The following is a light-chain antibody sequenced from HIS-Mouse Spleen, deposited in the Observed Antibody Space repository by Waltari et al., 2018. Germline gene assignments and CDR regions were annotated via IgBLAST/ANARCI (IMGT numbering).Light chain of an antibody. Sequence: QSALTQPASVSGSPGQSITISCTGTSSDVGSYNLVSWYQQHPGKAPKLMIYEGSKRPEGVANRFAGSKAGNTASLTISGLQAEDEADYYCCSYAGSSTWVFGGGTKLTVL. CDR3: CSYAGSSTWV. CDR1: SSDVGSYNL. V-gene: IGLV2-23*01. CDR2: EGS. J-gene: IGLJ3*02.